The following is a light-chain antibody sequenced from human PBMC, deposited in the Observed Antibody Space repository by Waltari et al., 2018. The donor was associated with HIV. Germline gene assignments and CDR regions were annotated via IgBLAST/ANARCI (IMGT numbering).Light chain of an antibody. V-gene: IGKV3-20*01. CDR1: QTINTNY. J-gene: IGKJ2*01. CDR3: QQYEASPPMYI. CDR2: DTS. Sequence: ETVLTQSPGTLSLSSGERATLSCRASQTINTNYLALYQLKTGLPPRLLIYDTSTRATCIPDRFSGSGSVTDFSLTISRLEPEDFAVYFCQQYEASPPMYIFGQGTRLEV.